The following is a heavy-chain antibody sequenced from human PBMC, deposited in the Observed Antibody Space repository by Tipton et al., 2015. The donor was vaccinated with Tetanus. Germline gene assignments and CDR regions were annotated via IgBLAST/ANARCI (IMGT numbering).Heavy chain of an antibody. CDR3: ASQRITGTTAY. V-gene: IGHV4-39*01. CDR2: IYYSGST. Sequence: TLSLTCTVSGGSINSSSYYWGWIRQPPGKGLEWIGSIYYSGSTYYNPSLKSRVTISVDTSKNQFSLKLSSVTAADTAVYYCASQRITGTTAYWGQGTLVTVSS. J-gene: IGHJ4*02. D-gene: IGHD1-14*01. CDR1: GGSINSSSYY.